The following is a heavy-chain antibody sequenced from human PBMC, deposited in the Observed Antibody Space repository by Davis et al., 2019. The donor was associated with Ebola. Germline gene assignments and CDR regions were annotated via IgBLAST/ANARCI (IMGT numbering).Heavy chain of an antibody. D-gene: IGHD4-23*01. CDR3: TRHFVGKLFGMDV. J-gene: IGHJ6*02. CDR2: IYPGDSDT. CDR1: GYRFTSYW. V-gene: IGHV5-51*01. Sequence: GGSLRLSCKGSGYRFTSYWIGWVRQMPGKGLEWMGIIYPGDSDTRYSPSFRGHVTISTDKSINTAYLQWNSLKASDTAMYFCTRHFVGKLFGMDVWGQGTTVTVSS.